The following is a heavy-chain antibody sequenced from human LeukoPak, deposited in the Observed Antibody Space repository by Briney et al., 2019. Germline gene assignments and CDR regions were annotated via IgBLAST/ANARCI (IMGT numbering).Heavy chain of an antibody. CDR2: IRYDGNNT. V-gene: IGHV3-30*02. CDR3: AKDSGVVVGPAQDYYYMDV. Sequence: GGSLRLSCAASGFTFSNYGMHWVRHAPGKGLEWVAFIRYDGNNTYYADSVKGRFTISRDNSKNTLYLQMNSLRAEDTAVYYCAKDSGVVVGPAQDYYYMDVWRKRTTVTVSS. CDR1: GFTFSNYG. D-gene: IGHD2-2*01. J-gene: IGHJ6*03.